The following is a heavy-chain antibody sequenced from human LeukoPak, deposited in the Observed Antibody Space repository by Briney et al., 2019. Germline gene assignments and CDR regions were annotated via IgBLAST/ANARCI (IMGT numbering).Heavy chain of an antibody. CDR3: GRAAPYDSSGYPSGFDY. CDR1: GFTFSSYA. CDR2: XSYDGSNK. V-gene: IGHV3-30-3*01. Sequence: GGSLRLSCAASGFTFSSYAMHWVRQAPGKGLEWVAXXSYDGSNKYYAXXXKGRFTISRDNSKNTLYLQMNSLRAEDTAVYYCGRAAPYDSSGYPSGFDYWGQGTLVTVSS. D-gene: IGHD3-22*01. J-gene: IGHJ4*02.